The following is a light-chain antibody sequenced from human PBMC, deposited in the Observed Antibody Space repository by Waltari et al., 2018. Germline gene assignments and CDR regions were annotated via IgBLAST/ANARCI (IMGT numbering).Light chain of an antibody. CDR2: DAS. CDR1: QSVGRY. J-gene: IGKJ1*01. Sequence: GRASQSVGRYLAWYQQKPGRAPRLLIYDASTRATGIPDRFSGSGSGTDFSLTISRLEPEDFAVYYCQKYVNLPATFGQGTKVEIK. CDR3: QKYVNLPAT. V-gene: IGKV3-20*01.